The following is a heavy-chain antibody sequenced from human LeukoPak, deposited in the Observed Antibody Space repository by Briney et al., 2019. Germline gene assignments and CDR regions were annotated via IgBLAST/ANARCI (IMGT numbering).Heavy chain of an antibody. CDR2: INGGGGRT. V-gene: IGHV3-43*02. CDR3: AKDTGRGWDFDY. Sequence: GGSLRLSCAASGFTFDDYAMHWVRHAPGKGLEWVSLINGGGGRTYYADSVKGRFTISRDKNKKSLYLQMNTLRTEDTALYYCAKDTGRGWDFDYWGQGTLVTVSS. D-gene: IGHD6-19*01. J-gene: IGHJ4*02. CDR1: GFTFDDYA.